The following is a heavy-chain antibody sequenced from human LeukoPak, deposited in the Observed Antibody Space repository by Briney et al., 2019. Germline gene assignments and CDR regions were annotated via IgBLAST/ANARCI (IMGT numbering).Heavy chain of an antibody. D-gene: IGHD6-19*01. CDR3: ARDDSSGPNWFDP. Sequence: ASVKVSCKASGGTFSSYAISWVRQAPGQGLEWMGWISAYNGNTNYAQKLQGRVTMTTDTSTSTAYMELRSLRSDDTAVYYCARDDSSGPNWFDPWGQGTLVTVSS. V-gene: IGHV1-18*01. CDR1: GGTFSSYA. CDR2: ISAYNGNT. J-gene: IGHJ5*02.